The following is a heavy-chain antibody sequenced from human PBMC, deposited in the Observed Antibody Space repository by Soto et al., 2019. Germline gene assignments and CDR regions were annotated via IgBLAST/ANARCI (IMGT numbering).Heavy chain of an antibody. Sequence: QVQLVQSGAEVKKPGASVKVSCKASGYTFTSYGINWVRQAPGQGLEWMGWISAYNGNTHYAQKLQGSXTXTXXTSPSTAYMELRSLRSDDTAVYYCARVQSGYDFAYWGQGTLVTVSS. CDR2: ISAYNGNT. CDR3: ARVQSGYDFAY. J-gene: IGHJ4*02. D-gene: IGHD5-12*01. V-gene: IGHV1-18*01. CDR1: GYTFTSYG.